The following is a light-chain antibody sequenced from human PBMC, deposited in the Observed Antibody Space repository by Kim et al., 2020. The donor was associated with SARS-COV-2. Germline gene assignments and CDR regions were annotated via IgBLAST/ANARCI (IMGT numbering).Light chain of an antibody. V-gene: IGKV3-20*01. Sequence: YPGERATRSCRASQSVTNNSLAWYQQKPGQAPRLLIDDASSRATGIPDRFSGSGSGTDFTLTISRLQPEDFAVYYCQQCATSPLTFGGGTKVDIK. J-gene: IGKJ4*01. CDR1: QSVTNNS. CDR2: DAS. CDR3: QQCATSPLT.